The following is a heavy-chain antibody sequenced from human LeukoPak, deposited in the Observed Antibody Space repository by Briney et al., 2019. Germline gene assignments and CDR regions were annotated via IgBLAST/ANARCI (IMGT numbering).Heavy chain of an antibody. Sequence: ASVKVSCKASGYTFTGYYMHWVRQAPGQGLEWMGWINPNSGGTNYAQKFQGRVTMTRDTSISTAYMELSRLRSDDTAVYYCARELNYYGSGSYLGYWGQGTLVTVSS. D-gene: IGHD3-10*01. CDR2: INPNSGGT. CDR3: ARELNYYGSGSYLGY. CDR1: GYTFTGYY. J-gene: IGHJ4*02. V-gene: IGHV1-2*02.